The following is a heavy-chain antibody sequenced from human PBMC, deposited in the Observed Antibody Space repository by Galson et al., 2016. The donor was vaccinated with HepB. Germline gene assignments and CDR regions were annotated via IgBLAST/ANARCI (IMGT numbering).Heavy chain of an antibody. CDR1: GGSFTGHY. CDR2: INPSEDT. J-gene: IGHJ4*02. D-gene: IGHD4-23*01. Sequence: SETLSLTCAVSGGSFTGHYWSWIRQPPGKGLEWIGEINPSEDTDSNPSLKSRVTMSIDTSKNQFSLSLSSVTATDTAIYFCARGSYYCSKTHCSLRGRYFDYWGQGILVTVSS. CDR3: ARGSYYCSKTHCSLRGRYFDY. V-gene: IGHV4-34*01.